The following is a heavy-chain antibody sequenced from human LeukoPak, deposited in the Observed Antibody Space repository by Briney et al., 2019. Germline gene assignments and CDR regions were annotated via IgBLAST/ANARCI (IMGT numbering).Heavy chain of an antibody. Sequence: SETLSLTCAVYGGSFSGYYWSWIRQPPGKGLEWIGEINHSGSANYNPSLKSRVTISVDTSKNQFSLKLSSVTAADTAVYYCARDLGQYYDTSDNWFDPWGQGTLVTVSS. J-gene: IGHJ5*02. D-gene: IGHD3-22*01. CDR1: GGSFSGYY. V-gene: IGHV4-34*01. CDR3: ARDLGQYYDTSDNWFDP. CDR2: INHSGSA.